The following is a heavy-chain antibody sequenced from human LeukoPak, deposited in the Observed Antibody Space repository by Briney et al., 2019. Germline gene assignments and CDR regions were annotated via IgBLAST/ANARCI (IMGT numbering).Heavy chain of an antibody. V-gene: IGHV3-21*01. CDR2: ISSSRSYI. Sequence: PGGSLRLSCAASGFTFSSYSMNWVRQAPGKGLEWVSSISSSRSYIYYADSVKGRFTISRDNAKNSLYLQMNSLRAEDTAVYYCAREAVVAGTNWGQGTLVTVSS. J-gene: IGHJ4*02. CDR3: AREAVVAGTN. CDR1: GFTFSSYS. D-gene: IGHD6-19*01.